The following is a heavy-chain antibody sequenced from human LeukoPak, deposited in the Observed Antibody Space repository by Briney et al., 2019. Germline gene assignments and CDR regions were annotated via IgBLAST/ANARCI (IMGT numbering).Heavy chain of an antibody. CDR1: GGSISSYY. J-gene: IGHJ4*02. D-gene: IGHD2-2*01. CDR2: IYYSGST. Sequence: SETLSLTCTVSGGSISSYYWSWIRQPSGKGLEWIGYIYYSGSTNYNPSLKSRVTISVDTSKNQFSLKLSSVTAADTAVYYCARVKVVPAAMYDYWGQGTLVTVSS. CDR3: ARVKVVPAAMYDY. V-gene: IGHV4-59*01.